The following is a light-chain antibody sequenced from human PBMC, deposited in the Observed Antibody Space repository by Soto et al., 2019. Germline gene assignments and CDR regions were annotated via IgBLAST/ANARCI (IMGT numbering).Light chain of an antibody. J-gene: IGKJ1*01. Sequence: EIVLTQSPGTLSLSPGERATLSCRASQSVSGSYLAWYQQKPGQSPRLLIYSASSWATAIPDRFSGSGSVTDFALHISRLEPEAFAVYYCHQSGSSPQTFGQGAKVAIK. CDR1: QSVSGSY. V-gene: IGKV3-20*01. CDR2: SAS. CDR3: HQSGSSPQT.